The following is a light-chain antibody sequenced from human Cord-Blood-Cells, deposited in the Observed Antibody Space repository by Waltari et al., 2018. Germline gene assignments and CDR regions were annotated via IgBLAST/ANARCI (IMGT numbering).Light chain of an antibody. V-gene: IGKV1-39*01. Sequence: DLHMTQSPSSLSGSVGDRVTITCRASQSISSYVNVYQQKPGNAPKLLIYAASSLNSGVPSRVSGSGSGTDVTLTISSLQPEDFATYYCHQSYSTPITFGQGTRLEIK. CDR1: QSISSY. J-gene: IGKJ5*01. CDR3: HQSYSTPIT. CDR2: AAS.